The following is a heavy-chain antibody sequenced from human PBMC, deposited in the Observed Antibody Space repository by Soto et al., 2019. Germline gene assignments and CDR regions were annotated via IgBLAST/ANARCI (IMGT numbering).Heavy chain of an antibody. V-gene: IGHV1-2*04. CDR1: GYTFTGYY. Sequence: ASVKVSCKASGYTFTGYYMHWVRQAPGQWLEWMGWINPNSGGTNYAQKFQGWVTMTRDTSISTAYMELSSLRSEDTAVYYCARGRFGELSLYYYHKDVWGQGTPVTVPS. CDR2: INPNSGGT. CDR3: ARGRFGELSLYYYHKDV. J-gene: IGHJ6*03. D-gene: IGHD3-10*01.